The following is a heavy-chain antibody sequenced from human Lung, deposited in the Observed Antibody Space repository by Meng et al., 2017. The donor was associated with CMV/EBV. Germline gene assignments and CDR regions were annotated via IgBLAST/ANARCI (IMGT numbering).Heavy chain of an antibody. CDR1: YPFNSCG. V-gene: IGHV1-18*01. CDR2: ISGYNGRT. J-gene: IGHJ5*02. D-gene: IGHD3-16*01. Sequence: YPFNSCGSSGGRQAHGKGSEWREWISGYNGRTKYAKNLQGRLNMTTDTTKSTAYMELRKLRSDDTDVYFCARDYYEIEGDEYDCFDPWGQGTLVTVSS. CDR3: ARDYYEIEGDEYDCFDP.